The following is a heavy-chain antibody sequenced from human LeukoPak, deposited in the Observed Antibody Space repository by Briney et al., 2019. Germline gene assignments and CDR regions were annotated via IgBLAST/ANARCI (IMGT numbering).Heavy chain of an antibody. J-gene: IGHJ6*04. CDR2: ISSSSSYT. CDR1: GFTFSDYY. V-gene: IGHV3-11*06. D-gene: IGHD3-10*01. Sequence: PGGSLRLSCAASGFTFSDYYMSWIRQALGKGLEWVSYISSSSSYTNYADSVKGRFTISRDNTKNSLYLQMNSLRAEDTAVYYCAKSWFGDSYGMDVWGKGTTVTVSS. CDR3: AKSWFGDSYGMDV.